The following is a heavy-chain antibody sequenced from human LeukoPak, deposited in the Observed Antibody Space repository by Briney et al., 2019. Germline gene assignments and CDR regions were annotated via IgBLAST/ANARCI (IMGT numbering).Heavy chain of an antibody. J-gene: IGHJ4*02. Sequence: GGSLRLSCAASGFTVSSNDMSWVRQAPGKGLEWVSVIYSGGSPYYADSVKGRFTISRDNSKNTLYLQMNSLRAEDTAVYYCARVVDHDYSDYYLDYWGQGTLVTVSS. CDR2: IYSGGSP. CDR3: ARVVDHDYSDYYLDY. D-gene: IGHD4-11*01. CDR1: GFTVSSND. V-gene: IGHV3-53*01.